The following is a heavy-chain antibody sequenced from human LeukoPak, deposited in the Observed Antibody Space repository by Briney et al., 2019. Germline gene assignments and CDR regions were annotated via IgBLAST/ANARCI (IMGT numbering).Heavy chain of an antibody. CDR2: INAYNGNT. CDR1: GYTFTSFG. D-gene: IGHD1-26*01. Sequence: ASVKVSCKTSGYTFTSFGISWVRQAPGQGLEWMGWINAYNGNTNYAQKIQGRVTMTTDKSTSTAYMELNSLRSDDTAVYYCARDPRIVGSTPDWFDPWGQGTLVTVSS. V-gene: IGHV1-18*01. CDR3: ARDPRIVGSTPDWFDP. J-gene: IGHJ5*02.